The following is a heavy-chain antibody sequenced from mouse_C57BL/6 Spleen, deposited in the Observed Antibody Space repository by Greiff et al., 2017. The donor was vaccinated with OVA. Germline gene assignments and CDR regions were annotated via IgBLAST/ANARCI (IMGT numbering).Heavy chain of an antibody. Sequence: EVQVVESGGDLVKPGGSLKLSCAASGFTFSSYGMSWVRQTPDKRLEWVATISSGGSYTYYPDSVKGRFTISRDNAKNTLYLQMSSLKSEDTAMYYCARLGLRKDFDYWGQGTTLTVSS. J-gene: IGHJ2*01. D-gene: IGHD2-4*01. CDR3: ARLGLRKDFDY. V-gene: IGHV5-6*01. CDR1: GFTFSSYG. CDR2: ISSGGSYT.